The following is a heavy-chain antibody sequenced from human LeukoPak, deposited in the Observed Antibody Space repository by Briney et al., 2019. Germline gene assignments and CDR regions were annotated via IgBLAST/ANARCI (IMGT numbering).Heavy chain of an antibody. D-gene: IGHD1-26*01. CDR2: ISRSGGTI. Sequence: PGGSLRLSCAASGFSFSRYEMIWVRQSPGKGLEWLSYISRSGGTIYYADSVRGRFTISRDNAKNSLYLQMNSLRADDTALYYCAREDSGSYDDYFYYGMGVWGQGTTITVSS. J-gene: IGHJ6*02. CDR1: GFSFSRYE. CDR3: AREDSGSYDDYFYYGMGV. V-gene: IGHV3-48*03.